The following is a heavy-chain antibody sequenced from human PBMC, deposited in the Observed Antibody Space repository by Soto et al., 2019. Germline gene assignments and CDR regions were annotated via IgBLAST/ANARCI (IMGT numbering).Heavy chain of an antibody. V-gene: IGHV4-31*03. CDR2: IYYSGST. J-gene: IGHJ5*02. CDR3: ARDPSP. CDR1: RASIRRREYY. Sequence: PSETLSFSCNVSRASIRRREYYWGWIGQQQEKGLEWIGYIYYSGSTYYNPSLKSRVAISVDTSKNQFSLKLSSVTAADTAVDYCARDPSPWGPGTLVTVSS.